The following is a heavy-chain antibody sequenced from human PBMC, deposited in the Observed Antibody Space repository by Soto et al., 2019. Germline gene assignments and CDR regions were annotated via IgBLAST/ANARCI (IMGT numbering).Heavy chain of an antibody. CDR1: GYTFTSYG. J-gene: IGHJ6*02. CDR3: ARDGLSGGSSGYYYYYYGMDV. CDR2: ISAYNGNT. D-gene: IGHD2-15*01. Sequence: ASVKVSCKASGYTFTSYGISWVRQAPGQGLEWMGWISAYNGNTNYAQKLQGRVTMTTDTSTSTAYMELRSLRSDDTAVYYCARDGLSGGSSGYYYYYYGMDVWGQVTTFTVPS. V-gene: IGHV1-18*01.